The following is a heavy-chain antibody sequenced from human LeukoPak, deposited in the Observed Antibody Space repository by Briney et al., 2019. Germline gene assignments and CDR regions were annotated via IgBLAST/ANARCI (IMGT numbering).Heavy chain of an antibody. V-gene: IGHV4-34*01. D-gene: IGHD1-26*01. Sequence: SETLSLTCAVYGGSLSGFSWSWLRQPPGKGLEWIGEINHSGSTNYNPSLKSRVTISVDTSKNQFSLKLSSVTAADTAVYYCARRWDDFWGQGTLVTVSS. CDR3: ARRWDDF. CDR2: INHSGST. CDR1: GGSLSGFS. J-gene: IGHJ4*02.